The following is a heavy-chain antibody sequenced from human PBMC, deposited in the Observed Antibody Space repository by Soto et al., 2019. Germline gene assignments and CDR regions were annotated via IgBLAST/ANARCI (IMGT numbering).Heavy chain of an antibody. CDR3: ARSYGRVLRGVIIYYFDY. CDR2: IYYSGST. J-gene: IGHJ4*02. Sequence: PSETLSLTCTVSGGSISSYYWSWIRQPPGKGLEWIGYIYYSGSTNYNPSLKSRVTISVDTSKNQFSLKLSSVTAADTAVYYCARSYGRVLRGVIIYYFDYRGQGTLVPVYS. D-gene: IGHD3-10*01. CDR1: GGSISSYY. V-gene: IGHV4-59*01.